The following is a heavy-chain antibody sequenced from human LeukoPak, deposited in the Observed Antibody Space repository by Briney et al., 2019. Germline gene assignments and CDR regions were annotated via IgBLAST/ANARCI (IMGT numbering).Heavy chain of an antibody. Sequence: SETLSLTCTVSGGSISSYYWSWIRQSPGKGLEWIGYIYYSGSTNYNPSLKSRVTISIDTSKNQFSLKLSSVTAADTAVYYCARQRRDGYNWGSCPFDYWGQGTLVTVSS. CDR1: GGSISSYY. CDR3: ARQRRDGYNWGSCPFDY. D-gene: IGHD5-24*01. CDR2: IYYSGST. V-gene: IGHV4-59*08. J-gene: IGHJ4*02.